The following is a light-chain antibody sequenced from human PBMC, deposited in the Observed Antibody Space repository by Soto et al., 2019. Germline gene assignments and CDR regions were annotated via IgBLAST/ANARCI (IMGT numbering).Light chain of an antibody. CDR3: AAWDDSLNGVI. CDR2: SNN. Sequence: QSVLTQPPSASGTPGQRVTISCSGSTSNIGRNSVNWYQQLPGTAPKLLIYSNNQRPSGVPDRFSDSKSGTSASLAISGLQSEDEAEYSCAAWDDSLNGVIFGGGTKLTVL. J-gene: IGLJ2*01. V-gene: IGLV1-44*01. CDR1: TSNIGRNS.